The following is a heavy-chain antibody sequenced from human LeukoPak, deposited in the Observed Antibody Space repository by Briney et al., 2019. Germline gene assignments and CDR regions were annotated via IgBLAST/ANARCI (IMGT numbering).Heavy chain of an antibody. J-gene: IGHJ4*02. V-gene: IGHV1-8*01. Sequence: ASVKVSCKASGYTFTSYDINWVRQATGQGLEWMGWMNPNSGNTGYAQKFQGRVTMTRNTSISTAYMELSSLRSEDTAVYYCAREVVRGVLYYFDYWAREPWSPSPQ. CDR3: AREVVRGVLYYFDY. D-gene: IGHD3-10*01. CDR2: MNPNSGNT. CDR1: GYTFTSYD.